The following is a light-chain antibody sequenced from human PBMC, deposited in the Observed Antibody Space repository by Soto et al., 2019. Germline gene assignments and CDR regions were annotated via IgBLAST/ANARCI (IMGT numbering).Light chain of an antibody. CDR1: QSISSW. J-gene: IGKJ2*01. V-gene: IGKV1-5*01. Sequence: DIQMTQSPSTLSASVGDRVTITCRASQSISSWLAWYQQKPGKAPKLLIYDASSLDSGVPSRFSGSGSGTEFTLTISSLQPDDCATYDCQQYNSYPYTFGQGTKLEIK. CDR3: QQYNSYPYT. CDR2: DAS.